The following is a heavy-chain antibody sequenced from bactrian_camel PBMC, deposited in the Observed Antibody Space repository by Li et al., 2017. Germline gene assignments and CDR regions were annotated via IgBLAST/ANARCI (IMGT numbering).Heavy chain of an antibody. J-gene: IGHJ4*01. CDR1: MNGYSDEF. D-gene: IGHD3*01. CDR3: AATRLYFGTCSWFHGEYDF. V-gene: IGHV3S53*01. Sequence: HVQLVESGGGSVQAGGSLRLSCAASMNGYSDEFMAWSRQAPGSEREGVATIRNDGLATSANSVKGRFTTSTDNAKNTLYLQMDSLKPEHTAMYYCAATRLYFGTCSWFHGEYDFWGQGSQVTVS. CDR2: IRNDGLA.